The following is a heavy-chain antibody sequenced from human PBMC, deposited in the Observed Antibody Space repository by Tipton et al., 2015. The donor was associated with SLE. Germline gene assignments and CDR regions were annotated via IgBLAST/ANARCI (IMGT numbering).Heavy chain of an antibody. CDR1: GFSVTHDFY. J-gene: IGHJ6*03. D-gene: IGHD2-21*01. CDR2: IYHSGHT. CDR3: ARERDCGSDCFGSYYYYMDV. V-gene: IGHV4-38-2*02. Sequence: TLSLTCTVSGFSVTHDFYWGWIRQPPGKGLEWIASIYHSGHTYYRPSLVSRLSMSVDTSMNRFSLKLSSVTAADTAVYFCARERDCGSDCFGSYYYYMDVWGKGTTVTVSS.